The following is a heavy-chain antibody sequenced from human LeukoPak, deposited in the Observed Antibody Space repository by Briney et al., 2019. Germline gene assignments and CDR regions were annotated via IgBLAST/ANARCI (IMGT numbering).Heavy chain of an antibody. CDR2: IQYDGSYK. V-gene: IGHV3-30*02. CDR3: AKGSELIFY. D-gene: IGHD3-9*01. Sequence: GGSLRLSCAVSGFTFNNYGMHWVRQAPGKGLEWVAFIQYDGSYKYYADSVKGRFTIPRDTSKNTLYLQMNSLRPEDTAVYYCAKGSELIFYWGQGTLVTVSS. J-gene: IGHJ4*02. CDR1: GFTFNNYG.